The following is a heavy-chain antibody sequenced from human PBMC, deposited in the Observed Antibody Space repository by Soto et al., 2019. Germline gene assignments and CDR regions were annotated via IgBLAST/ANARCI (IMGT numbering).Heavy chain of an antibody. CDR2: IRNKVDSYQT. D-gene: IGHD2-21*01. J-gene: IGHJ4*02. CDR3: CRHGARWGSCDY. V-gene: IGHV3-73*02. Sequence: EVQLVESGGGLVQPGGSLKLSCAASGLTFSASAMHWVRQAPGKGLEWVGRIRNKVDSYQTVYAAPVNGRFTISRDDSKNMAYLQMNSLTTEDTGGHYCCRHGARWGSCDYWGQGTRVTVSS. CDR1: GLTFSASA.